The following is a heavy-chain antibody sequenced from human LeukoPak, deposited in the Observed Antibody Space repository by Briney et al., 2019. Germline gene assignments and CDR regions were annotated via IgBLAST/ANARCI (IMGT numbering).Heavy chain of an antibody. D-gene: IGHD6-19*01. Sequence: ALVKVSCKASGYIFTGYFIHWVRQAPGQGLEWMGRINPHSGGTDYAQGFQDRFTMTRDTSINTAYMELNRLRSDDTAVYFCARWTTSGWQEPFDYWGQGTLVTVSS. V-gene: IGHV1-2*06. CDR3: ARWTTSGWQEPFDY. CDR1: GYIFTGYF. CDR2: INPHSGGT. J-gene: IGHJ4*02.